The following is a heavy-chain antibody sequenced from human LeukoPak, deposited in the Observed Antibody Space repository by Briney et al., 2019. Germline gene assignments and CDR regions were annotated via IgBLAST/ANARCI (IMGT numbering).Heavy chain of an antibody. CDR1: GFTFSSYG. CDR2: ISYDGSNK. D-gene: IGHD5-12*01. Sequence: PGGSLRLSCAASGFTFSSYGMHWVRRAPGKGLEWVAVISYDGSNKYYADSVKGRFTIPRDNSKNTLYLQMNSLRAEDTALYYCAKERWILAYYFDYWGEGTLVTVSS. V-gene: IGHV3-30*18. CDR3: AKERWILAYYFDY. J-gene: IGHJ4*02.